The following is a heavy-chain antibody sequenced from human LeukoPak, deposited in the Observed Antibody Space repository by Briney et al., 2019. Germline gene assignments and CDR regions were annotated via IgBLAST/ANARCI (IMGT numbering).Heavy chain of an antibody. CDR3: AKTGSVVEDIYYFDY. CDR2: ISGSGGST. Sequence: GGSLRLSCAASGFTFSSYAMSWVRQAPGKGLEWVSAISGSGGSTYYAASVKGRFTISRDNSKNTLYVQMNSLRAEDTAVYYCAKTGSVVEDIYYFDYWGQGTLVTVSS. D-gene: IGHD2-15*01. V-gene: IGHV3-23*01. CDR1: GFTFSSYA. J-gene: IGHJ4*02.